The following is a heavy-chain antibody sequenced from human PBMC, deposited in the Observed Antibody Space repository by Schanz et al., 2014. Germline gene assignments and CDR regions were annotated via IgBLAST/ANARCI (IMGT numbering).Heavy chain of an antibody. V-gene: IGHV3-33*01. CDR3: ARSRRRIATPSAASFRNSYYCAMDV. CDR2: IWYDGRNK. CDR1: GFIFSSYG. J-gene: IGHJ6*02. D-gene: IGHD6-25*01. Sequence: QVQLVESGGGVVQPGRSLRLSCAASGFIFSSYGLHWVRQAPGKGLEWVAFIWYDGRNKYYADSVKGRFTISRDNSKKSLDRDITSLSTDETSVYFCARSRRRIATPSAASFRNSYYCAMDVWGQGTPVTVSS.